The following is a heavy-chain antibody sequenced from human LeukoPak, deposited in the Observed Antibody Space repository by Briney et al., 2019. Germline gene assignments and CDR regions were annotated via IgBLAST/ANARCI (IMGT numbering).Heavy chain of an antibody. D-gene: IGHD3-22*01. CDR3: ARGPHYYDSSGTYYYGMDV. J-gene: IGHJ6*02. V-gene: IGHV1-69*02. CDR1: GGTFSSYT. Sequence: SVKVSCKASGGTFSSYTISWVRQAPGQGLEWMGRIIPILGIANYAQKFQGRVTITADKSTSTAYMEPSSLRSEDTAVYYCARGPHYYDSSGTYYYGMDVWGQGTTVTVSS. CDR2: IIPILGIA.